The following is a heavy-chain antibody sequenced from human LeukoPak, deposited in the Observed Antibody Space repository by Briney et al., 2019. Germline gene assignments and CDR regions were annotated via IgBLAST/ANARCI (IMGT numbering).Heavy chain of an antibody. CDR2: ISYDGSNK. CDR1: GFTFSSYA. CDR3: AENRSGGWRKEAFDS. V-gene: IGHV3-30*04. Sequence: GGSLRLSCAASGFTFSSYAMHWVRQAPGKGLEWVAVISYDGSNKYYADSVKGRFTISRDNSKNTLYLQMNSLRAEDTAVYYCAENRSGGWRKEAFDSWGQGTMVTGSS. J-gene: IGHJ3*02. D-gene: IGHD6-19*01.